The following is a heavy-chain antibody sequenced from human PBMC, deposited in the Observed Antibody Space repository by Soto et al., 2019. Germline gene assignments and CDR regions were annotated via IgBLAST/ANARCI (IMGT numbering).Heavy chain of an antibody. CDR2: IYYSGST. CDR3: ARSRYTSGWWTPPFDY. J-gene: IGHJ4*02. V-gene: IGHV4-59*01. Sequence: SETLSLTCAVSGGSSSSYYWSWIRQPPGKGLEWIGYIYYSGSTSYNPSLKSRVTISVDTSKNQFSLKLTSVTAADTAVYYCARSRYTSGWWTPPFDYWGQGTLVTVSS. CDR1: GGSSSSYY. D-gene: IGHD6-19*01.